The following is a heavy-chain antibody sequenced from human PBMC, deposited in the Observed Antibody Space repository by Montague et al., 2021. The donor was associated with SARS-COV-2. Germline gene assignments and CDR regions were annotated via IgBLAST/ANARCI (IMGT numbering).Heavy chain of an antibody. D-gene: IGHD6-13*01. Sequence: SETLSLICTVSGGSISRYSWTWIRQPPGKGLEWIGYIYNSGSTNYNPSLTSRVTISVDTSKNQFSLKPSSVAAADTAVYYCARVGRGSSWYEVAFDIWGQGTMVTVSS. CDR3: ARVGRGSSWYEVAFDI. CDR2: IYNSGST. V-gene: IGHV4-59*01. J-gene: IGHJ3*02. CDR1: GGSISRYS.